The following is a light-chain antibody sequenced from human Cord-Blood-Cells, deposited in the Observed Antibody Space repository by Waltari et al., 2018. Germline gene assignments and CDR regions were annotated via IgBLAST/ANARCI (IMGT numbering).Light chain of an antibody. CDR1: QSVSSY. J-gene: IGKJ5*01. CDR3: QQRSNWPIT. CDR2: YAS. Sequence: EIVLTQSPATLSLSPGERATLSCRASQSVSSYLAWYQQQPCQAPRRLIYYASNRATGIPARLSGSGSGADVSLTISSLEPEDFAVYYCQQRSNWPITFGQGTRLEIK. V-gene: IGKV3-11*01.